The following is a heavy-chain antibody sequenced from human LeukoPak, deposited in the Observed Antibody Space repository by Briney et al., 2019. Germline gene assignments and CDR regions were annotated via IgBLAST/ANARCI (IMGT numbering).Heavy chain of an antibody. Sequence: SETLSLTCAVSGGSISSSNWWSWVRQPPGKGLEWIGEIYHSGSTNYNPPLKSRVTISVDKSKNQFSLKLSSVTAADTAVYYCARNIAAAGTDWFDPWGQGTLVTVSS. J-gene: IGHJ5*02. CDR1: GGSISSSNW. D-gene: IGHD6-13*01. V-gene: IGHV4-4*02. CDR3: ARNIAAAGTDWFDP. CDR2: IYHSGST.